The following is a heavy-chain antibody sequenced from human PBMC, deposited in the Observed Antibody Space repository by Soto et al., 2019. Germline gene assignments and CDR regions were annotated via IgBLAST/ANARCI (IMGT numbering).Heavy chain of an antibody. J-gene: IGHJ6*02. CDR1: VFTFNSYA. V-gene: IGHV3-23*01. D-gene: IGHD6-19*01. CDR3: ARALAVAVAYYYGMDV. CDR2: ISASGGST. Sequence: GGSLRLSCAASVFTFNSYAMSWVRQAPGKGLEWVSAISASGGSTSYADSVKGRFTISRDNSKTTLFLQMNSLRAEDTAVYYCARALAVAVAYYYGMDVWGQGTKVTVSS.